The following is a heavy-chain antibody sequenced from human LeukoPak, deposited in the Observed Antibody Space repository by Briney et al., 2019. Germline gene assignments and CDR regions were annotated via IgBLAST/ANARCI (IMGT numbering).Heavy chain of an antibody. Sequence: GASVKVSCKASGYTFTNYVLSWVRQAPGQSFEWMGWINADNGNTKYSQKFQGRVTITIDTSASTAYMELRSLKSEDTAVYYCARERDHYDRNGYPNNWFDPWGQGTLVTVSS. V-gene: IGHV1-3*01. CDR1: GYTFTNYV. CDR2: INADNGNT. D-gene: IGHD3-22*01. CDR3: ARERDHYDRNGYPNNWFDP. J-gene: IGHJ5*02.